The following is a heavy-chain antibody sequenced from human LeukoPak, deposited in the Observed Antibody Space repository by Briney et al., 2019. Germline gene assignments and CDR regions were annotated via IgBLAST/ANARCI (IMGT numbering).Heavy chain of an antibody. CDR3: ARRHIAAASTLEY. Sequence: PSEILSLTCNVSGGTISSYHWSWIRQSPGKGLEWIGFIYSTGSTNYNPSLKSRVTISVDTSKNQFSLKLTSVTAADTAVYYCARRHIAAASTLEYWGQGPLVTVSS. CDR2: IYSTGST. J-gene: IGHJ4*02. CDR1: GGTISSYH. D-gene: IGHD6-13*01. V-gene: IGHV4-59*01.